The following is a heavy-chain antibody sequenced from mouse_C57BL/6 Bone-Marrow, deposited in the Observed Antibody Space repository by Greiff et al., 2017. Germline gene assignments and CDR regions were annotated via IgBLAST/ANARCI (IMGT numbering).Heavy chain of an antibody. D-gene: IGHD2-3*01. CDR3: ARGGGYYVGAMDY. CDR1: GYAFTNYL. J-gene: IGHJ4*01. V-gene: IGHV1-54*01. CDR2: INPGSGGT. Sequence: QVQLQQSGAELVRPGTSVKVSCKASGYAFTNYLIEWVKQRPGQGLEWIGVINPGSGGTNYNEKFKGKATLTADKSSSTAYMQLSSLTSEDSAVXFCARGGGYYVGAMDYWGQGTSVTVSS.